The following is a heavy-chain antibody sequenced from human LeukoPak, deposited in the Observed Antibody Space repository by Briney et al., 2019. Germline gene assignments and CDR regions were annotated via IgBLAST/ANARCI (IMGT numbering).Heavy chain of an antibody. J-gene: IGHJ4*02. CDR3: AREGLAVVHLDY. D-gene: IGHD3-22*01. Sequence: ASVKVSXKASGGTFSSYAISWVRQAPGQGLEWMGRIIPIFGTANYAQKFQGRVTITTDESTSTAYMELSSLRSEDTAVYYCAREGLAVVHLDYWGQGTLVTVSS. CDR2: IIPIFGTA. CDR1: GGTFSSYA. V-gene: IGHV1-69*05.